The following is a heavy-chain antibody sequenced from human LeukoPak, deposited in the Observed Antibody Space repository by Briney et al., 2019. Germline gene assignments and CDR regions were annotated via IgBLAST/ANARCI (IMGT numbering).Heavy chain of an antibody. J-gene: IGHJ3*02. V-gene: IGHV1-69*13. D-gene: IGHD3-3*01. CDR3: AREGRGLNRITIFGVEYLGAFDI. CDR2: IIPIFGTA. Sequence: SVKVSCKASGGTFSNYAISWVRQAPGQGLEWMGGIIPIFGTANYAQKFQGRVTITADESTSTAYMELSSLRSEDTAVYYCAREGRGLNRITIFGVEYLGAFDIWGQGTMVTVSS. CDR1: GGTFSNYA.